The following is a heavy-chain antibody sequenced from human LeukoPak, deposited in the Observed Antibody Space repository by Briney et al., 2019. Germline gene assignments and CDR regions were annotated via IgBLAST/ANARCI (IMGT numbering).Heavy chain of an antibody. V-gene: IGHV4-39*01. CDR1: GDSISSYSYY. D-gene: IGHD3-10*01. CDR3: ARHLTRYYYGSGSWNWFDP. Sequence: SETLSLTCTVSGDSISSYSYYWGWIRQPPGKGLEWIGNIYYSGSTYYNPSLKSRVTISVDTSKNQFSLKLSSVTAADTAVYYCARHLTRYYYGSGSWNWFDPWGQGTLVTVSS. CDR2: IYYSGST. J-gene: IGHJ5*02.